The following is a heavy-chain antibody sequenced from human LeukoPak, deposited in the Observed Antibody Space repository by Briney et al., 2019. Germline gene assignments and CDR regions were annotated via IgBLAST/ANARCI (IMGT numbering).Heavy chain of an antibody. J-gene: IGHJ3*02. CDR1: GGSISSSSYY. V-gene: IGHV4-39*07. CDR3: ARDLDWTPFDAFDI. CDR2: IYYSGST. Sequence: SETLSLTCTVSGGSISSSSYYWGWIRQPPGKGLEWLGSIYYSGSTYYNPSLKSRVTISVDTSKNQFSLKLSSVTAADTAVYYCARDLDWTPFDAFDIWGQGTMVTVSS. D-gene: IGHD3-9*01.